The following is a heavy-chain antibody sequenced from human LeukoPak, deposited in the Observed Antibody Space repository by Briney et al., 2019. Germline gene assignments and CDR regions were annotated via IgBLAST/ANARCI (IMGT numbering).Heavy chain of an antibody. D-gene: IGHD6-13*01. CDR1: GFTFSDYY. V-gene: IGHV3-23*01. J-gene: IGHJ4*02. CDR3: AKDYSNIPAPANPLFDY. CDR2: ITGSGDTT. Sequence: TGGSLRLSCAASGFTFSDYYMSWVRQAPGKGPEWVSGITGSGDTTFYADSVKGRFTISRDNSENTPYLQMNSLRAEDTALYYCAKDYSNIPAPANPLFDYWGQGALVTVSS.